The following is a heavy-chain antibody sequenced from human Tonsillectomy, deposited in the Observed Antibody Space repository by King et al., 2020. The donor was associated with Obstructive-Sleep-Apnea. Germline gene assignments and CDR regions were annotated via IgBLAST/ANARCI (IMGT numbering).Heavy chain of an antibody. J-gene: IGHJ1*01. Sequence: VQLVESASEVRKPGSSVKVSCKASGGIFRSYGISWVRQAPGQGLEWMGGIIPAFGSALYSQKFHGRVTITADESTSTAYMDLSSLRDEDTAVYYCARHRVESPDFYDCSDSYRTLQFWGQGTLVIVSS. D-gene: IGHD3-22*01. CDR2: IIPAFGSA. CDR3: ARHRVESPDFYDCSDSYRTLQF. CDR1: GGIFRSYG. V-gene: IGHV1-69*01.